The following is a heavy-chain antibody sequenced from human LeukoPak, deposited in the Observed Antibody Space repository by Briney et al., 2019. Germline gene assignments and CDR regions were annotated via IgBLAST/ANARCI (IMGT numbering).Heavy chain of an antibody. J-gene: IGHJ5*02. D-gene: IGHD2-21*02. CDR2: INPDGTGT. Sequence: GGSLRLSCAASGLTFNRYWMDWVRQAPGKGLVWVSRINPDGTGTDYADTVKGRFTISRDNAKNTLYLQMNSLGADDTAVYYCANVYCASDCYSWGQGALVTLSS. CDR1: GLTFNRYW. V-gene: IGHV3-74*01. CDR3: ANVYCASDCYS.